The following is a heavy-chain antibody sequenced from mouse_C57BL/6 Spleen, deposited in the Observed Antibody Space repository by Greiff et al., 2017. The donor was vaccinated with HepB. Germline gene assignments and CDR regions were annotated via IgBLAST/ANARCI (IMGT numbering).Heavy chain of an antibody. CDR1: GYTFTSYW. Sequence: QVQLKQPGAELVKPGASVKMSCKASGYTFTSYWITWVKPRPGQGLEWIGDIYPGSGSTNYNEKFKSTATLTVGPSSSTAYMQLSSLTSEDSAVYYCARWSPITTVGAKECDYGGQGTTLTVSS. J-gene: IGHJ2*01. CDR3: ARWSPITTVGAKECDY. V-gene: IGHV1-55*01. CDR2: IYPGSGST. D-gene: IGHD1-1*01.